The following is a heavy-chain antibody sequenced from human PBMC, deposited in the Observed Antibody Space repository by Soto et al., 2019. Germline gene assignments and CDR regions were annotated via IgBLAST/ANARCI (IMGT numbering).Heavy chain of an antibody. D-gene: IGHD2-2*02. CDR2: IKSKTDGGTT. V-gene: IGHV3-15*01. Sequence: EVQLLESGGGLVKPGGSLRLSCAASGFTFSNAWMSWVRQAPGKGLEWVGRIKSKTDGGTTDYAAPVKGRFTISRDDSKNTLYLQMNSLKTEDTAVYYCTSRNIVVVPAAIYDYYGMDVWGQGTTVTVSS. CDR1: GFTFSNAW. J-gene: IGHJ6*02. CDR3: TSRNIVVVPAAIYDYYGMDV.